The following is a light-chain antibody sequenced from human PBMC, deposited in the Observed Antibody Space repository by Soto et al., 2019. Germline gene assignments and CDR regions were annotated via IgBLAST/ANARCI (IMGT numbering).Light chain of an antibody. J-gene: IGKJ1*01. CDR3: QLYGGSPPWT. V-gene: IGKV3-20*01. CDR1: QSVSSSY. CDR2: GTS. Sequence: IVLTQSPGTLSLSPGERATLACRASQSVSSSYLAWYQQKPGQAPRLLIFGTSSRATGVPDRFSGSGSGTDFTLTISTLEPEDFAVYYCQLYGGSPPWTFGRGTKVDNK.